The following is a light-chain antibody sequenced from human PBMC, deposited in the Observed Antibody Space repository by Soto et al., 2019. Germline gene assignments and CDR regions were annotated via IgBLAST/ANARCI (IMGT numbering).Light chain of an antibody. CDR1: QGISSY. J-gene: IGKJ4*01. V-gene: IGKV1-8*01. Sequence: IQLSQSPSFLSASVGDRVTITCRASQGISSYLAWYQQKPGKAPKLLIYAASTLQSGVPSRFSGSGSGTDFTLTISCLQSEDFATYYCQQYYSYPLTFGGGTKVDIK. CDR3: QQYYSYPLT. CDR2: AAS.